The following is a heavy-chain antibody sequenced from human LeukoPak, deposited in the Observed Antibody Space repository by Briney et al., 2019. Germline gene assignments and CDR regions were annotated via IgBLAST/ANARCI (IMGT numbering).Heavy chain of an antibody. CDR2: ISSNGGST. CDR3: VKGSEAYYDSMSGY. D-gene: IGHD3-22*01. J-gene: IGHJ4*02. Sequence: GGPLRLSCSASGFTFSSYAMHWVRQAPGKGLEYVSAISSNGGSTYYADLVKGRITISRDNSKNRLYLQMSSLRTEDTAVYYCVKGSEAYYDSMSGYWGQGTLVTVSS. V-gene: IGHV3-64D*09. CDR1: GFTFSSYA.